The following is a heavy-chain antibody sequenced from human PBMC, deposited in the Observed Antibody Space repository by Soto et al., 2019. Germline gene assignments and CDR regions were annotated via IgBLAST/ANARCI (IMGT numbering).Heavy chain of an antibody. CDR1: GCTFIIKK. Sequence: GSLTLTSVASGCTFIIKKKSWICHAPGKGLERVSYISSSSSYTNYADPVKGRFTISRDNANNSLYLQMNSLRAEDTAVYYCARVGGIFGYYYSGMDVGVRAPTSSSP. CDR2: ISSSSSYT. CDR3: ARVGGIFGYYYSGMDV. J-gene: IGHJ6*02. V-gene: IGHV3-11*06. D-gene: IGHD2-15*01.